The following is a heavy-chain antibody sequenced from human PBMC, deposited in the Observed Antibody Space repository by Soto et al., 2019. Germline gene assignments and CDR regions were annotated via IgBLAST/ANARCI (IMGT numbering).Heavy chain of an antibody. CDR2: IIPICGTA. J-gene: IGHJ4*02. CDR1: GRPFSSYA. D-gene: IGHD1-26*01. V-gene: IGHV1-69*01. CDR3: ARMGHSGSFYVEY. Sequence: QVQLVQSGAEVKKPGSSVKVSCKASGRPFSSYAISWVRQAPGQGLEWRGGIIPICGTANYAQKFQGRVTITADEATSTAYMELSSLTSEDTAVDYCARMGHSGSFYVEYWGQGTVVTVPS.